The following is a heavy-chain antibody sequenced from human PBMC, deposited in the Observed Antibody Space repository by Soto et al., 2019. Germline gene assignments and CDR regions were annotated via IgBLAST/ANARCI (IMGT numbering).Heavy chain of an antibody. CDR3: AKGVSYYSYYGMDV. CDR1: GFSFSSYA. J-gene: IGHJ6*02. Sequence: GGSLRLSCAVSGFSFSSYAMSWVRQAPGKGLEWVSTISGSGGNTYYADSVKGRFTISRDNSKNTLYLQMNSLRVEDTDVYYCAKGVSYYSYYGMDVWGQGTTVTVSS. V-gene: IGHV3-23*01. CDR2: ISGSGGNT.